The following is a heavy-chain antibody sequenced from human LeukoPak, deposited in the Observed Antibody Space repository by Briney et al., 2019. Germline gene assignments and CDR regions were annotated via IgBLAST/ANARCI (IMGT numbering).Heavy chain of an antibody. V-gene: IGHV1-18*01. D-gene: IGHD3-3*01. CDR3: ARVRDYDFWSGYHDAFDI. CDR1: GYTFTSYG. CDR2: ISAYNGNT. Sequence: ASVNVSCKASGYTFTSYGISWVRQAPGQGLEWMGWISAYNGNTNYAQKLQGRVTMTTDTSTSTAYMELRSLRSDDTAVYYCARVRDYDFWSGYHDAFDIWGQGTMVTVSS. J-gene: IGHJ3*02.